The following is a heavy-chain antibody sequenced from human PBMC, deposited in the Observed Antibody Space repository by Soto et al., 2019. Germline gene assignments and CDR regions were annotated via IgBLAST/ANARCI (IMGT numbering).Heavy chain of an antibody. V-gene: IGHV1-3*01. Sequence: ASVKVSCKASGYTFTSYAMHWVRQAPGQRLEWMGWINAGNSNTKYSQKFQGRVTITRDTSASTAYMELSSLRSEDTAVYYCARSQGGYCSSTSCYSRSHFDYWGQGTLVTVSS. CDR1: GYTFTSYA. J-gene: IGHJ4*02. D-gene: IGHD2-2*02. CDR2: INAGNSNT. CDR3: ARSQGGYCSSTSCYSRSHFDY.